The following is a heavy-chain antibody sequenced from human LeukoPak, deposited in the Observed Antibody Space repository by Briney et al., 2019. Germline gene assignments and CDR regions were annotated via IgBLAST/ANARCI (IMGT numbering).Heavy chain of an antibody. V-gene: IGHV3-74*01. CDR3: ASVGIAVAPSDAFDI. Sequence: GGSLRLSCAATGFTFSSYWKHWVRQAPGKGLVWVSRINSDGSSTSYADSVKGRFTISRDNAKNTLYLQMNSLRAEDTAVYYCASVGIAVAPSDAFDIWGQGTMVTVSS. CDR2: INSDGSST. D-gene: IGHD6-19*01. CDR1: GFTFSSYW. J-gene: IGHJ3*02.